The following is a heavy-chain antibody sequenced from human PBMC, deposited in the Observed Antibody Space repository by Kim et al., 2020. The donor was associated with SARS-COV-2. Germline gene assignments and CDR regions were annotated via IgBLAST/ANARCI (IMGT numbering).Heavy chain of an antibody. J-gene: IGHJ6*02. CDR2: INHSGST. CDR1: GGSFSGYY. D-gene: IGHD3-10*01. V-gene: IGHV4-34*01. Sequence: SETLSLTCAVYGGSFSGYYWSWIRQPPGKGLEWIGEINHSGSTNYNPSLKSRVTISVDTSKNQFSLKLSSVTAADTAVYYCARGRVRGLFNYGMDVWGQGTTVTVSS. CDR3: ARGRVRGLFNYGMDV.